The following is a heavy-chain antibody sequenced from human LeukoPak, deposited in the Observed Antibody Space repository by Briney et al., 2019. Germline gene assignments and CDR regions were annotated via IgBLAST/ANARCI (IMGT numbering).Heavy chain of an antibody. D-gene: IGHD3-22*01. CDR2: ISGSGGST. V-gene: IGHV3-23*01. J-gene: IGHJ4*02. CDR3: AKRYYYDSRGYYFSSYYFDY. CDR1: GFTFSSYA. Sequence: GGSLRLSCAASGFTFSSYAMSWVRQAPGKGLEWVSAISGSGGSTYYADSVKGRFTISRDNSKNTLYLQMNSLRAEDTAVYYCAKRYYYDSRGYYFSSYYFDYWGQGTLVTVSS.